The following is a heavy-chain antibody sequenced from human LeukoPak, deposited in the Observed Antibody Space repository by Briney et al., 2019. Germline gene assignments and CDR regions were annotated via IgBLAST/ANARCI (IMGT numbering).Heavy chain of an antibody. CDR2: IIPIFGTA. CDR3: ARPRSSSWGIDY. V-gene: IGHV1-69*13. D-gene: IGHD6-13*01. CDR1: GGTFSSYA. J-gene: IGHJ4*02. Sequence: SVKVSCKGSGGTFSSYAISWVRQGPGQGLEWMGGIIPIFGTANYAQKFQGRVTITADESTSTAYMELSSLRSEGTAVYYCARPRSSSWGIDYWGQETLVTVSS.